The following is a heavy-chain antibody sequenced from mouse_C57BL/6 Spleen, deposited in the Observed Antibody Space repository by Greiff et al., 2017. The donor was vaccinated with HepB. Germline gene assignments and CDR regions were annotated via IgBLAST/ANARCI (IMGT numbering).Heavy chain of an antibody. CDR1: GYTFTDYY. V-gene: IGHV1-75*01. D-gene: IGHD1-1*01. J-gene: IGHJ4*01. Sequence: QVQLQQSGPELVKPGASVKISCKASGYTFTDYYINWVKQRPGQGLEWIGWIFPGSGSTYYNEKFKGKATLTVDKSSSTAYMLLSSLTSEYSAVYFGARGGYYGSIYYAMDYWGQGTSVTVSS. CDR2: IFPGSGST. CDR3: ARGGYYGSIYYAMDY.